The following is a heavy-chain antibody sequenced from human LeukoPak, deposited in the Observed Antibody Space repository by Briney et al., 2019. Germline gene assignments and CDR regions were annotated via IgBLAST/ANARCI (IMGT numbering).Heavy chain of an antibody. CDR3: ARRLPDSGSYSPDY. V-gene: IGHV3-30*02. CDR1: GFTFSGFD. J-gene: IGHJ4*02. Sequence: PGGSLGLSCAPSGFTFSGFDMHWVRQPPDKGLEWVAFIKFDGSQKYYADSVRGRFTVSRYNSRNMLYLQLDSLRDDDTAVYFCARRLPDSGSYSPDYWGQGTLVTVSS. D-gene: IGHD3-10*01. CDR2: IKFDGSQK.